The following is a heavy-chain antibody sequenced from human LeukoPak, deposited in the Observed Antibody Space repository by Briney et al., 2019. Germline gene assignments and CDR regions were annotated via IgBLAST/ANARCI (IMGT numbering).Heavy chain of an antibody. CDR1: GYTSTSYY. J-gene: IGHJ5*02. D-gene: IGHD1-26*01. V-gene: IGHV1-69*13. CDR3: ARGTSPFNQVGATLWFDP. CDR2: IIPIFGTA. Sequence: SVKVSCKASGYTSTSYYMHWVRQAPGQGLEWMGGIIPIFGTANYSQKFQGRVTITADESTSTAYMELSSLRSEDTAVYYCARGTSPFNQVGATLWFDPWGQGTLVTVSS.